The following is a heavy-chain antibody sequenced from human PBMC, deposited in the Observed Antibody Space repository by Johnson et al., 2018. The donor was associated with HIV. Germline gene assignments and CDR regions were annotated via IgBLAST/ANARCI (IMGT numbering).Heavy chain of an antibody. J-gene: IGHJ3*02. D-gene: IGHD6-19*01. CDR2: ISYDGSDK. CDR3: ASGIAVAGTLLDAFDI. CDR1: GFTFSSYA. Sequence: QMQLVESGGALVQPGRSLRLSCAASGFTFSSYAMHWVRQAPANGLQWVAVISYDGSDKDYADSVKGRFTISRDNSKNTLYLQMNSLRAEDTAVYYCASGIAVAGTLLDAFDIWGQGTMVTVSS. V-gene: IGHV3-30*04.